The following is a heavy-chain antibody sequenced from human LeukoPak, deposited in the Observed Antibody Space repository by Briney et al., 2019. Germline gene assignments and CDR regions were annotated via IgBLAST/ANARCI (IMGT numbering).Heavy chain of an antibody. V-gene: IGHV1-58*02. J-gene: IGHJ6*02. CDR1: GFTFTSSA. CDR2: IVVGSGNT. Sequence: SVKVSCKASGFTFTSSAIQWVRQARGQRLEWIGWIVVGSGNTNYAQKFQERVTITRDMSTSTAYMELSSLRSEDTAVYYCAADSNVLLWFGELNYYGMDVWGQGTTVTVSS. D-gene: IGHD3-10*01. CDR3: AADSNVLLWFGELNYYGMDV.